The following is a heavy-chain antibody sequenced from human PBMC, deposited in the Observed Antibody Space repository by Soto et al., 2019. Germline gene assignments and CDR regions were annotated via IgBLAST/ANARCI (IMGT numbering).Heavy chain of an antibody. J-gene: IGHJ3*01. CDR2: ISTSGRNI. D-gene: IGHD3-3*01. CDR1: GFIFSDYE. V-gene: IGHV3-48*03. Sequence: GGSLRLSGAAVGFIFSDYEMNWVRQAPGKGLEWISYISTSGRNIYYADSVKGRFSIYRDNTEKSLYLQMNSLRDDDTAVYYCPIVLESEFGDVSIVLGGQGTRVPFSS. CDR3: PIVLESEFGDVSIVL.